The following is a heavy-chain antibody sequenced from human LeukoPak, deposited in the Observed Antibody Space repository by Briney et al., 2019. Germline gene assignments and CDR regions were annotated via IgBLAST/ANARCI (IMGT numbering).Heavy chain of an antibody. CDR1: GFTFSSHG. CDR3: ATGYKYYFDY. CDR2: ISYDGSNK. D-gene: IGHD3-9*01. Sequence: GRSLRLSCAASGFTFSSHGMHWVRQAPGKGLEWVAVISYDGSNKYYADSVKGRFTISRDNSKNTLYLQMNSLRAEDTAVYYCATGYKYYFDYWGQGTLVTVSS. J-gene: IGHJ4*02. V-gene: IGHV3-30*03.